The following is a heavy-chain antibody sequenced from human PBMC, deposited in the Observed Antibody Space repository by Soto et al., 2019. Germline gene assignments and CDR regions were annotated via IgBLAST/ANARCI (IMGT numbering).Heavy chain of an antibody. Sequence: GGSLRLSCAASGFTVSSNYRGWVRQAPGRGLEWVSVIYSGGSTYYADSVKGRFTISRHNSKNTLYLQMNSLRAEDTAVYYCARGGQSWVAATPFDYWGQGTLVTVSS. V-gene: IGHV3-53*04. CDR3: ARGGQSWVAATPFDY. CDR1: GFTVSSNY. CDR2: IYSGGST. J-gene: IGHJ4*02. D-gene: IGHD2-15*01.